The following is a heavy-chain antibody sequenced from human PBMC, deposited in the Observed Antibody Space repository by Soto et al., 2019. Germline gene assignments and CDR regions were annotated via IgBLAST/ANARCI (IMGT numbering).Heavy chain of an antibody. V-gene: IGHV5-51*01. Sequence: PGESLKISCKGSGYSFTSYWIGWVRQMPGKGLEWMGIIYPGDSDTRYSPSFQGQVTISADKAISTAYLQWSSLKASDIAMYDCARPHYCSSTSCYNRGMDVWGQGTTVTVS. J-gene: IGHJ6*02. CDR2: IYPGDSDT. CDR1: GYSFTSYW. CDR3: ARPHYCSSTSCYNRGMDV. D-gene: IGHD2-2*02.